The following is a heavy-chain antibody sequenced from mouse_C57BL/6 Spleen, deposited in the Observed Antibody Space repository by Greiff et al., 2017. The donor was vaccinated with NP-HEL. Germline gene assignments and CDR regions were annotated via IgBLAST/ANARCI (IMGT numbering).Heavy chain of an antibody. CDR3: NKIYYDYDDY. J-gene: IGHJ2*01. V-gene: IGHV6-3*01. D-gene: IGHD2-4*01. CDR2: IRLKSDNYAT. Sequence: EVKVEESGGGLVQPGGSMKLSCVASGFTFSNYWMNWVRQSPEKGLEWVAQIRLKSDNYATHYAESVKGRFTISRDDSKSSVYLQMNNLRAEDTGIYYCNKIYYDYDDYWGQGTTLTVSS. CDR1: GFTFSNYW.